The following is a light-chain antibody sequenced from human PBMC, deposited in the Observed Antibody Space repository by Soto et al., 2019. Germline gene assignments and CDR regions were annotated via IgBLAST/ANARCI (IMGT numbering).Light chain of an antibody. CDR2: GAS. V-gene: IGKV1-39*01. Sequence: DLPMTQSPSSLSASVGDRVTITCRASQSIRSYLNWYHQKPGKTPQLLIYGASNLQSGAPSRFTGSGSGTQFTLTISSLQPEDFATYYCQQSYTTPYTFGQGTKLDIK. CDR3: QQSYTTPYT. CDR1: QSIRSY. J-gene: IGKJ2*01.